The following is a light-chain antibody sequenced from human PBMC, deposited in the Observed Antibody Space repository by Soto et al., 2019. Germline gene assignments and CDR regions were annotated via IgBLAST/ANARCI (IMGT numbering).Light chain of an antibody. CDR1: SSDVGAYIF. CDR2: DVN. Sequence: QSALTQPPSAPGSPGQSVTISCTGTSSDVGAYIFVSWYQQHPGKAPKLMVYDVNRRPPGVPDRFFGSKSGNTASLTVSGLQAEDEADYYCCSYAGSYSYVFGTGTKVTVL. V-gene: IGLV2-8*01. J-gene: IGLJ1*01. CDR3: CSYAGSYSYV.